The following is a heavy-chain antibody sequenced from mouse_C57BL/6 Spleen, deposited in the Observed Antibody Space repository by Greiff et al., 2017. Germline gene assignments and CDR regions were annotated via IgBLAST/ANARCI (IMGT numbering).Heavy chain of an antibody. V-gene: IGHV5-6*01. CDR1: GFTFSSYG. Sequence: EVKLMESGGDLVKPGGSLKLSCAASGFTFSSYGMYWVRQTPDKRLEWVATIRTGGSYTYYPDSVKGRFTFSRDKATNTLYLQLSSLKSEDTAMYYCARLLSHGASCYWGQGTTLTVSS. CDR2: IRTGGSYT. CDR3: ARLLSHGASCY. D-gene: IGHD6-1*01. J-gene: IGHJ2*01.